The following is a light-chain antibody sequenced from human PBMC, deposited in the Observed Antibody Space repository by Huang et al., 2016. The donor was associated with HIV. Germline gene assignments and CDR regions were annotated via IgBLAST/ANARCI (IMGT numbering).Light chain of an antibody. V-gene: IGKV1-5*03. J-gene: IGKJ1*01. CDR1: QNITNW. Sequence: DIQMTQSPSTLSASVGDRVTITCRASQNITNWLAWYQQKPGKAPKLLIYKTSNLEIGVPSRFGGSGSGTEFTLTINSLQPDDFATYYCLQYESYSRTFGQGTKVEIK. CDR2: KTS. CDR3: LQYESYSRT.